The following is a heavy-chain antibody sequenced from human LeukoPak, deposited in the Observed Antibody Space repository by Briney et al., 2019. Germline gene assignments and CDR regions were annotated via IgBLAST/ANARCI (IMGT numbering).Heavy chain of an antibody. D-gene: IGHD1-26*01. CDR3: ARDRALYSGSYHPFDY. CDR1: GGTFSSYA. CDR2: IIPIFGIA. V-gene: IGHV1-69*04. Sequence: SVKVSCKASGGTFSSYAISWVRQAPGQGLEWMGRIIPIFGIANYAQKFQGRVTITADKSTSTAYMELSSLRSEDTAVYYCARDRALYSGSYHPFDYWGQGTLVTVSS. J-gene: IGHJ4*02.